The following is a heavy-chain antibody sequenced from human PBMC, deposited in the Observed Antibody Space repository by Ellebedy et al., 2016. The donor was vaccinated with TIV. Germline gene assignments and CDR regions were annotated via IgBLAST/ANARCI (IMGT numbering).Heavy chain of an antibody. CDR1: GFTFSSYG. Sequence: GESLKISCAASGFTFSSYGMHWVRQAPGQGLEWVSVISYDGSNKYYADSVKGRFTISRDIAKNSLYLQMNSLRAEDTAVYYCARDVGIHDAYDIWGQGTMVTVSS. D-gene: IGHD1-14*01. V-gene: IGHV3-30*12. CDR3: ARDVGIHDAYDI. J-gene: IGHJ3*02. CDR2: ISYDGSNK.